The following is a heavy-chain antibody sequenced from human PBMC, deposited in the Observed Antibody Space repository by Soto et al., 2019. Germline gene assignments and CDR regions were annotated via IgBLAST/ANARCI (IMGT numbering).Heavy chain of an antibody. CDR1: GFSVSSSH. J-gene: IGHJ5*02. CDR3: AQVGPYDSESYSFPYNLIDP. D-gene: IGHD3-10*01. CDR2: IYSGGTT. Sequence: EVRLVDSGGGLIQPGGSLRLSCAGSGFSVSSSHMIWVRQAPGKGLEWVSVIYSGGTTYYAVSLKGRFTISRDMSKNTVYLRMDSLRTEDTAVNHCAQVGPYDSESYSFPYNLIDPCCQRTLFSFSS. V-gene: IGHV3-53*01.